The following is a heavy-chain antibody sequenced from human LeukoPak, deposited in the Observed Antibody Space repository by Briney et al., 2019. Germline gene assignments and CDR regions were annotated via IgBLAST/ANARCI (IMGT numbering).Heavy chain of an antibody. D-gene: IGHD6-6*01. CDR3: ARDQGILARQIGY. CDR2: IYSTGRV. J-gene: IGHJ4*02. Sequence: PSETLSLTCTVSGVSITSGTYYWTWIRQPAGKGLEWIGRIYSTGRVNYNPSLKSRVTMLLDTSKNHISLKLHSVTAADTAVYYCARDQGILARQIGYWGQGTLVTVSS. V-gene: IGHV4-61*02. CDR1: GVSITSGTYY.